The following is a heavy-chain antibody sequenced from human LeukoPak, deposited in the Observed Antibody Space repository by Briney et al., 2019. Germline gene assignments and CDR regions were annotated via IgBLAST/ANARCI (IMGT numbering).Heavy chain of an antibody. CDR3: AKARIGIVVASSYMDV. Sequence: PGGSLRLSCAASGFTFSSYAMHWVRQAPGKGLEWVAVISYDGSNKYYADSVKGRFTISRDNSKNTLYLQMNSLRAEDTAVYYCAKARIGIVVASSYMDVWGKGTTVTVSS. CDR1: GFTFSSYA. J-gene: IGHJ6*03. CDR2: ISYDGSNK. D-gene: IGHD2-2*01. V-gene: IGHV3-30-3*01.